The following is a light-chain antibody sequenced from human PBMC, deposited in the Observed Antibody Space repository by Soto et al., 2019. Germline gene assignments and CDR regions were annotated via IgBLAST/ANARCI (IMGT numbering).Light chain of an antibody. CDR3: QQCYMGWT. CDR2: DAS. CDR1: QSIGRF. V-gene: IGKV1-5*01. Sequence: DIQMTQSPSTLSASVGDRVTITCRASQSIGRFLAWYQHQPEKAPKLLIYDASTLESGVPSRFSGTGSGTEFTFSITSLQPEDFGTYYCQQCYMGWTFGQGTKVDIK. J-gene: IGKJ1*01.